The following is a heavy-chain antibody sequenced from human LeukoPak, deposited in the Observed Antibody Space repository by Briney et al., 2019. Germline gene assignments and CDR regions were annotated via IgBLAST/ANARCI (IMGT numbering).Heavy chain of an antibody. D-gene: IGHD6-19*01. Sequence: SETLSLTCTVSGGSISSYYWSWIGQPPGKGLEWIGNIYYSGSTNYNPSLKTRVTISVDTSKNQFSLKLSSVTAADTAVYYCARGAVAAPNFDYWGQGTLVTVSS. CDR2: IYYSGST. CDR1: GGSISSYY. CDR3: ARGAVAAPNFDY. V-gene: IGHV4-59*01. J-gene: IGHJ4*02.